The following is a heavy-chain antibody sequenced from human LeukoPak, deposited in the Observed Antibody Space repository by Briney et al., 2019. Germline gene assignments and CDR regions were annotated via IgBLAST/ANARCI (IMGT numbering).Heavy chain of an antibody. J-gene: IGHJ4*02. Sequence: TGGSLRLSCAASGFTFSSYAMSWVRQAPGKGLVWVSRINGDGSDTSYADSVRGRFTISRDNAKNTLFLQMNSLRAEDTAVYYCVRDPPEREELFDYWGQGTLVTVSS. V-gene: IGHV3-74*01. CDR2: INGDGSDT. CDR1: GFTFSSYA. CDR3: VRDPPEREELFDY. D-gene: IGHD1-7*01.